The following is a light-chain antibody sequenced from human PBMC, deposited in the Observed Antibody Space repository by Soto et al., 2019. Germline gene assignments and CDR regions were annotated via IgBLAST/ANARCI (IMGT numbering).Light chain of an antibody. J-gene: IGKJ1*01. CDR2: DAS. CDR1: QNICTW. CDR3: HQCGDPWS. Sequence: DIRMTQSPSTLSASVGDSVTITCRASQNICTWLAWYQQKPGKAPDLLIYDASTLESGVPSRFTGSGSGTEFTITSSRLQPGDFATYYCHQCGDPWSFGQGTKVEIK. V-gene: IGKV1-5*01.